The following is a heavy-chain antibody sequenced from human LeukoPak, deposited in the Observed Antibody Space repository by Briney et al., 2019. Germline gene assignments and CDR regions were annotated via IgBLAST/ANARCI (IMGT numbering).Heavy chain of an antibody. Sequence: ASVKVSCKASGYSFTDYYIHWVRQAPGQGLEWMGWIDPKSGGTKYGQRFQGRVTMTRDTSISTAYMEVSSLKSDDTAVYYCARKFSGGFFNFDSWGQGTLVTVSS. D-gene: IGHD4-23*01. CDR2: IDPKSGGT. V-gene: IGHV1-2*02. J-gene: IGHJ4*02. CDR3: ARKFSGGFFNFDS. CDR1: GYSFTDYY.